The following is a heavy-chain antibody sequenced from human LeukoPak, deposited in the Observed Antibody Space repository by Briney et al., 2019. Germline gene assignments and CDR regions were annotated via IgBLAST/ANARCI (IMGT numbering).Heavy chain of an antibody. J-gene: IGHJ4*02. Sequence: GGSLRLSCAASGFTFSSYAMSWVRQAPGKGLEWVAVISYDGSNKYYADSVKGRFTISRDNSKNTLYLQMNSLRAEDTAVYYCARGGFLLWFGELRDFDYWGQGTLVTVSS. CDR1: GFTFSSYA. CDR3: ARGGFLLWFGELRDFDY. V-gene: IGHV3-30-3*01. D-gene: IGHD3-10*01. CDR2: ISYDGSNK.